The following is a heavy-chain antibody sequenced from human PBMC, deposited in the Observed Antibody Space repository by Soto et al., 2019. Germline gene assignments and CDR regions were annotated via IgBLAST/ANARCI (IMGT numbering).Heavy chain of an antibody. J-gene: IGHJ4*02. CDR1: GYSFTNYW. CDR3: ARAGTTLTFDY. V-gene: IGHV5-51*01. CDR2: VFHGEPDA. Sequence: GESLKISCKGSGYSFTNYWIGWGLQMPGKGLEWMGIVFHGEPDARYSPSFQGQVTISADKSVNTAYLQWSSLKASATAMYYCARAGTTLTFDYWGPGTLVTVSS. D-gene: IGHD1-1*01.